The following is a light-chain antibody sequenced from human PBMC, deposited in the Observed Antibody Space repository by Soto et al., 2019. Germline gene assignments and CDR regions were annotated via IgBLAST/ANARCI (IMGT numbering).Light chain of an antibody. J-gene: IGLJ2*01. Sequence: QSALTQPPSASGSPGQSVTISCTGTSSDVGGYNYVSWYQQHPGKAPKLMIYEVSKRPSGVPDRFSGSKSGNTASLTVSGLQAEDEADYYCSSSAGNNKLGVFGGGTKLTVL. CDR3: SSSAGNNKLGV. V-gene: IGLV2-8*01. CDR2: EVS. CDR1: SSDVGGYNY.